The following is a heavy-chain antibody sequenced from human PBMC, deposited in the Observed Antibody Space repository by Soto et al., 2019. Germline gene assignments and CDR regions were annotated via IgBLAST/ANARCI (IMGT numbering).Heavy chain of an antibody. D-gene: IGHD2-8*01. CDR1: GFTFSSYG. CDR3: AKDNLRYCTNGVCPYGMDV. Sequence: HPGGSLRLSCAASGFTFSSYGMHWVRQAPGKGLEWVAVISYDGSNKYYADSVKGRFTISRDNSKNTLYLQMNSLRAEDTAVYYCAKDNLRYCTNGVCPYGMDVWGQGTTVTVSS. CDR2: ISYDGSNK. J-gene: IGHJ6*02. V-gene: IGHV3-30*18.